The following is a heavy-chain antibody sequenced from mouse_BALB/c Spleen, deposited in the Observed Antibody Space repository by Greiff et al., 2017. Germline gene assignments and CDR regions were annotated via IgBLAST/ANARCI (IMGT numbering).Heavy chain of an antibody. CDR1: GFNIKDTY. J-gene: IGHJ2*01. D-gene: IGHD5-1*01. Sequence: VHVKQSGAELVKPGASVKLSCTASGFNIKDTYMHWVKQRPEQGLEWIGRIDPANGNTKYDPKFQGKATITADTSSNTAYLQLSSLTSEDTAVYYCARGVPNLYWGQGTTLTVSS. V-gene: IGHV14-3*02. CDR3: ARGVPNLY. CDR2: IDPANGNT.